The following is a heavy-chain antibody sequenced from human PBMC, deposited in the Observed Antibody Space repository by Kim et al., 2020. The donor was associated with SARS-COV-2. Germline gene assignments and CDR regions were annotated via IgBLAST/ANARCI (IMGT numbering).Heavy chain of an antibody. CDR2: IYPGDSDT. V-gene: IGHV5-51*01. CDR1: GYSFTSYW. D-gene: IGHD2-2*01. CDR3: ARHLGYCSSTSCYEFDY. J-gene: IGHJ4*02. Sequence: GESLKISCKGSGYSFTSYWIGWVRQMPGKGLEWMGIIYPGDSDTRYSPSFQGQVTISADKSISTAYLQWSSLKASDTAMYYCARHLGYCSSTSCYEFDYWGQGTLVTVSS.